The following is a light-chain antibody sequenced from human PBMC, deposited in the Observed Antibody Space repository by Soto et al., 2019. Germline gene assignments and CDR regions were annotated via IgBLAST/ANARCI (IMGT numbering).Light chain of an antibody. CDR2: SAS. CDR1: QGIGTF. CDR3: QKYNSFPWT. V-gene: IGKV1-27*01. J-gene: IGKJ1*01. Sequence: DIQMTQSPSSLSASVGDRVIITCRASQGIGTFLAWYQQRPGKVPELLMYSASTLQSGVPSRFSGSGSGTQFTLTISSLQPEDVETYYCQKYNSFPWTFGPGTKVELK.